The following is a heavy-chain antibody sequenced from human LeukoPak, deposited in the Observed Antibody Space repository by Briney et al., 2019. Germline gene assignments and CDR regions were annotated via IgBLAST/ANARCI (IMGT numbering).Heavy chain of an antibody. D-gene: IGHD5-12*01. CDR1: GFTFSRYW. V-gene: IGHV3-74*01. Sequence: GGSLRLSCAASGFTFSRYWVHWVRQAPGKGLVWVSRINSDGSSTSYADSVKGRFTISRDNAKNTLYLQMNSLRAEYTAVYYCARSYSGYDAFFDYWGQGTLVTVSS. CDR3: ARSYSGYDAFFDY. CDR2: INSDGSST. J-gene: IGHJ4*02.